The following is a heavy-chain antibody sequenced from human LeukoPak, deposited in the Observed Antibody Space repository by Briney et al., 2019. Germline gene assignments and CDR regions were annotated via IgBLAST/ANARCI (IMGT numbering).Heavy chain of an antibody. D-gene: IGHD1-1*01. V-gene: IGHV3-7*01. J-gene: IGHJ6*02. CDR2: IKQDGSEK. CDR1: GFTFSSYW. CDR3: ARDRVAYNMDV. Sequence: GGSLRLSFAASGFTFSSYWMSWVRQAPGKGLEWVANIKQDGSEKYYVDSVKGRFTISRDNAKNSLYLQMNSLRAEDTAVYYCARDRVAYNMDVWGQGTTVTVSS.